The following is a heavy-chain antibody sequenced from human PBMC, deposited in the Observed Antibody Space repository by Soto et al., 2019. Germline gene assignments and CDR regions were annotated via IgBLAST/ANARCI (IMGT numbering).Heavy chain of an antibody. Sequence: PSETLSLTCTVSGGSISSSSYYWAWVRQPSGKGLEWIGSIYYNGNSNYKPSLKSRVTISVDTSKNQFSLKLRSATAADTAVYYCARDVDFGEGKTWGQGTLVTVSS. V-gene: IGHV4-39*07. J-gene: IGHJ5*02. CDR1: GGSISSSSYY. D-gene: IGHD3-3*01. CDR3: ARDVDFGEGKT. CDR2: IYYNGNS.